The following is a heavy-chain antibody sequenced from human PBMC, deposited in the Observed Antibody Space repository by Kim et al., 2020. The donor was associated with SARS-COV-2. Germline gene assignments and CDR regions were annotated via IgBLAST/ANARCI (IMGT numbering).Heavy chain of an antibody. CDR1: GFTFSSYA. V-gene: IGHV3-23*01. J-gene: IGHJ4*02. CDR2: IGDSGGTT. CDR3: AKDRGSSNWYNFYFDY. Sequence: GGSLRLSCTASGFTFSSYAMGWVRQAPGKELEWVALIGDSGGTTYYADSVEGRFTISRDNYRNTLYLQMNSLRAEYTATYYCAKDRGSSNWYNFYFDYWGQGTLVTVSS. D-gene: IGHD6-13*01.